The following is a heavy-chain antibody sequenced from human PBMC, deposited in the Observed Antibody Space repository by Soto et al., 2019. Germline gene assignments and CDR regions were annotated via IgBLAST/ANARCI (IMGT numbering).Heavy chain of an antibody. Sequence: EEQLLESGGGLVQPGGSLRLSCAASGFTFSASAMTWVRQAPGGGLEWVSSLSPNGETTYYADSVTGRFTVSRDNSRDSLYLQMDSLRAADTAIYFCAKSGGFSVSYHFIYLGQGTLVTVSS. J-gene: IGHJ4*02. CDR3: AKSGGFSVSYHFIY. D-gene: IGHD1-26*01. CDR2: LSPNGETT. V-gene: IGHV3-23*01. CDR1: GFTFSASA.